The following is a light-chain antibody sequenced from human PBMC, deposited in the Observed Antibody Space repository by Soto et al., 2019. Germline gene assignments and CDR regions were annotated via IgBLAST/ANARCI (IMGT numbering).Light chain of an antibody. CDR1: SSDVGSYNR. J-gene: IGLJ1*01. CDR2: EVS. CDR3: SSYTTSSTYV. Sequence: QSVLTQPPSVSGSPGQSVTISCTGTSSDVGSYNRVSWYQQPPGTAPKLMIYEVSNRPSGVPDRFSGSKSGNTASLTISGLHAEDEADYYCSSYTTSSTYVFVTGTKVTVL. V-gene: IGLV2-18*02.